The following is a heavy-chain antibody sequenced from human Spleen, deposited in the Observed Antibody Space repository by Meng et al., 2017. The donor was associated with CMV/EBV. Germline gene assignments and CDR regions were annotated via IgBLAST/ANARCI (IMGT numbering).Heavy chain of an antibody. D-gene: IGHD3-3*01. CDR2: ISSSGSTI. Sequence: GGSLRLSCAASGFTFSSYEMNWVRQAPGKGLEWVSYISSSGSTIYYADSVKGRFTISRDNAKNSLYLQMNSLRAEDTAVYYCARCYDFWSGPGWIYYYYGMDVWGQGTTVTVSS. CDR3: ARCYDFWSGPGWIYYYYGMDV. CDR1: GFTFSSYE. V-gene: IGHV3-48*03. J-gene: IGHJ6*02.